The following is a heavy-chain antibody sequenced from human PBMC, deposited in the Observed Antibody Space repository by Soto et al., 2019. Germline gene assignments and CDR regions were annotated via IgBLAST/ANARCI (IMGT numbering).Heavy chain of an antibody. D-gene: IGHD3-10*01. CDR3: ASSQRFNSAFDI. CDR1: GHTFTNYF. J-gene: IGHJ3*02. V-gene: IGHV1-46*01. Sequence: ASVKVSCKASGHTFTNYFMNWVRQAPGQGLEWMGIINPSGDSTSYAWEFQGRVTMTKDTSTSTVYMELSSLRSEDTAVYYCASSQRFNSAFDIWGQGTMVTVPS. CDR2: INPSGDST.